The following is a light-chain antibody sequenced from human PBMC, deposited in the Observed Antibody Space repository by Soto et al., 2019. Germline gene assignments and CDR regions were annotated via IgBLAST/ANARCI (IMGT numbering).Light chain of an antibody. Sequence: EIVLTQSPGTLSLSPGERATLSCRASQSVSSIYSAWYQQKPGQAPSLLIYATSSRATGIPDRFSGSGSGTDFSLTISRLEPEDFAVYYCQQYGSSPITFGQGTRLEIK. CDR1: QSVSSIY. CDR3: QQYGSSPIT. CDR2: ATS. J-gene: IGKJ5*01. V-gene: IGKV3-20*01.